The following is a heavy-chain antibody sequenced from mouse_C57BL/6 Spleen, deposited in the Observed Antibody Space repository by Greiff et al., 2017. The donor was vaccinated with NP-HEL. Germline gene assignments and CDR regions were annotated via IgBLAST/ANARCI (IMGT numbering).Heavy chain of an antibody. CDR2: IDPSDSST. D-gene: IGHD4-1*02. CDR3: ARSTGAWFAY. CDR1: GYSFTSYW. J-gene: IGHJ3*01. Sequence: LKQPGAELVMPGASVTLSCKASGYSFTSYWMHWVKQRPGQGLAWIGEIDPSDSSTNYNQKFKGKSTLTVDKSSSTAYMQLSSLTSEDSAVYYCARSTGAWFAYWGQGTLVTVSA. V-gene: IGHV1-69*01.